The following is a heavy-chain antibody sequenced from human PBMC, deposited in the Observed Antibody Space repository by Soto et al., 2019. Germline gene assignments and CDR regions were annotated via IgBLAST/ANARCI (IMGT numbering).Heavy chain of an antibody. Sequence: GGSLRLSCAASVFTFSDHYMDWVRQAPGKGLEWVGRTRNKANSYTTEYAASVKGRFTISRDDSKNSLYLQMNSLKTEDTAVYYCARGSGSYYCYFDYWGQGTLVTVSS. V-gene: IGHV3-72*01. D-gene: IGHD1-26*01. J-gene: IGHJ4*02. CDR3: ARGSGSYYCYFDY. CDR2: TRNKANSYTT. CDR1: VFTFSDHY.